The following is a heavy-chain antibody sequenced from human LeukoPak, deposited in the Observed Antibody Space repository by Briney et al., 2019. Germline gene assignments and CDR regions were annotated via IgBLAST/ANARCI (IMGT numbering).Heavy chain of an antibody. J-gene: IGHJ5*02. D-gene: IGHD3-3*01. CDR3: ARQSYDFWSGYGNWFDP. CDR2: IYPGDSDT. V-gene: IGHV5-51*01. CDR1: GYSFTSYW. Sequence: GESLQISSKGSGYSFTSYWIGWVRRMPGKGLAWMGIIYPGDSDTRYSPSFQGQVTISADKSISTAYLQWSSLKASDTAMYYCARQSYDFWSGYGNWFDPWGQGTLVTVSS.